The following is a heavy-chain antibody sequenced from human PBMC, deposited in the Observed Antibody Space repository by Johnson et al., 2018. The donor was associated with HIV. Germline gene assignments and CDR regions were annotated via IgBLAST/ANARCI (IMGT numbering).Heavy chain of an antibody. Sequence: QVQLVEHGGGVVPPGRSLRLSCAASGFTFSDYYMSWIRQAPGKGLQWVAVISYDGSNKYYADSVKGRFTISRDNSKNTLYLQMNSLSAEDRAVYYWARGEWSSSKGGSFDMWGQGTLVTVSS. D-gene: IGHD6-13*01. CDR1: GFTFSDYY. V-gene: IGHV3-30-3*01. J-gene: IGHJ3*02. CDR3: ARGEWSSSKGGSFDM. CDR2: ISYDGSNK.